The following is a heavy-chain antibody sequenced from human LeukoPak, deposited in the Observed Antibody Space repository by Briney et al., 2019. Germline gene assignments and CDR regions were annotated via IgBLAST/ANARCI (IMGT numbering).Heavy chain of an antibody. CDR3: ARTYYYDSADFRTLYGMDV. Sequence: ASVKVSCKDSGYTFTTYDINWVRQATGQGLEWMGWMDPNSGNTGYAQKFQGRVTMTRNTSIRTAYMELSSLRSEDTAVYYCARTYYYDSADFRTLYGMDVWGQGTTVTVSS. CDR1: GYTFTTYD. V-gene: IGHV1-8*01. J-gene: IGHJ6*02. CDR2: MDPNSGNT. D-gene: IGHD3-22*01.